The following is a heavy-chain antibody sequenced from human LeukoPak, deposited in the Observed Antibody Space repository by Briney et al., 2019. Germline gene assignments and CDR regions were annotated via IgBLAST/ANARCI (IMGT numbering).Heavy chain of an antibody. CDR3: ARYYCGGHCYGFDY. J-gene: IGHJ4*02. D-gene: IGHD2-21*02. Sequence: SETLSLTCTVSGGSISSYYWSWIRQPPGKGLEWIGYFYYSGSTNYNPSLKSRVTISVDTSKNQFSLKLSSVTAADTAVYDCARYYCGGHCYGFDYWGQGTLVTVSS. CDR1: GGSISSYY. CDR2: FYYSGST. V-gene: IGHV4-59*01.